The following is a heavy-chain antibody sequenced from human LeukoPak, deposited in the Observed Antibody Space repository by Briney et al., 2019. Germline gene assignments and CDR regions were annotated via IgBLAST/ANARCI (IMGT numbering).Heavy chain of an antibody. D-gene: IGHD6-13*01. Sequence: PGGSLRLSCAASGFTVSSNYMSWVRQAPGKGLEWVSVIYSGGSTYYADSVKGRFTISRDNSKNTLYLQMNSLRAEDTAVYYCARGKNIAAAGTDYYYYGMDVWGQGTTVTVSS. CDR2: IYSGGST. CDR1: GFTVSSNY. J-gene: IGHJ6*02. CDR3: ARGKNIAAAGTDYYYYGMDV. V-gene: IGHV3-66*01.